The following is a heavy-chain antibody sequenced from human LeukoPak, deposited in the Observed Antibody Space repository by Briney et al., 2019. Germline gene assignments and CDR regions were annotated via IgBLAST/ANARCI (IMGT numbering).Heavy chain of an antibody. D-gene: IGHD5-12*01. CDR2: ISGNGNTI. J-gene: IGHJ4*02. V-gene: IGHV3-11*01. CDR3: ARGYVNFDY. CDR1: RFSFRDYY. Sequence: PGGSLRPSCAASRFSFRDYYMSWIRQAPGKGLEWVSYISGNGNTIFYADSVKGRFTIPRDNAKNSLYLQMNRLRAEDTAVYYCARGYVNFDYWGQGTLVTVSS.